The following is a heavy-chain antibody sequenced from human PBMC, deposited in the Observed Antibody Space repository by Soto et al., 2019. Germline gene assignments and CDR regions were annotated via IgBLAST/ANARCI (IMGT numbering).Heavy chain of an antibody. J-gene: IGHJ3*01. Sequence: GGSLRLSCSASGFALSSYTMHWVRQAPGKGLEYVSSISSNGISTYYADSVKGRFTISRDNSKNTLYIQMNSLRPDDTALYYCVKDEGFCSGGNCYSVARGGFDLWGQGTMVTVSS. D-gene: IGHD2-15*01. V-gene: IGHV3-64D*06. CDR2: ISSNGIST. CDR1: GFALSSYT. CDR3: VKDEGFCSGGNCYSVARGGFDL.